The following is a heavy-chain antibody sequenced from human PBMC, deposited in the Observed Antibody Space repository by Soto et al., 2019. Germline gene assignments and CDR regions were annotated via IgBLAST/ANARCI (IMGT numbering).Heavy chain of an antibody. CDR1: GVSISGYY. D-gene: IGHD3-10*01. J-gene: IGHJ4*02. Sequence: PSETLSLTCTVSGVSISGYYWSWIRQPPGKGLEWIGYIYYSGTTSYNPSLNSRVTMSVDTSKNQFSLKVNSVTAADTAVYYCARESYYGSGATVVAYWGQGTLVTSPQ. V-gene: IGHV4-59*01. CDR2: IYYSGTT. CDR3: ARESYYGSGATVVAY.